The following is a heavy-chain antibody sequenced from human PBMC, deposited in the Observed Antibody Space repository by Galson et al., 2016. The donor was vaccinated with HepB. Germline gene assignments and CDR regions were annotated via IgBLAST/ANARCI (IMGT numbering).Heavy chain of an antibody. CDR2: IWYDGSNK. CDR1: GFTFNSFG. CDR3: AREAPIAAPGANDC. V-gene: IGHV3-33*01. J-gene: IGHJ4*02. Sequence: SLRLSCAASGFTFNSFGMHWVRQAPGKGLEWVAVIWYDGSNKYYGDSVKGRFTISRDNSKNTLYLQMNSLRAEDTAIYYCAREAPIAAPGANDCWGQGTQVIVSS. D-gene: IGHD6-13*01.